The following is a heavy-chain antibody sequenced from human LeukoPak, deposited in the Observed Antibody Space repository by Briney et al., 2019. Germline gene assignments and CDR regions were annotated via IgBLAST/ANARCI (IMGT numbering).Heavy chain of an antibody. CDR3: ARDQLELPAFDI. Sequence: GGSLRLSCAASGFAFSSYWMHWVRQAPGKGLVWVSRINSDGSSTSYADSVKGRFTISRDNAKNTLYLQMNSLRAEDTAVYYCARDQLELPAFDIWGQGTMVTVSS. V-gene: IGHV3-74*01. CDR1: GFAFSSYW. J-gene: IGHJ3*02. CDR2: INSDGSST. D-gene: IGHD1-7*01.